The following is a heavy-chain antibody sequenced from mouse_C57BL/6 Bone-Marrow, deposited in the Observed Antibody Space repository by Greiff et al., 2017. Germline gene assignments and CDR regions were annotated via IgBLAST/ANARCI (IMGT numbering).Heavy chain of an antibody. V-gene: IGHV1-19*01. J-gene: IGHJ3*01. Sequence: EVKLQESGPVLVKPGASVKMSCKASGYTFTDYYMNWVKQSHGQSLEWIGVINPYNGGTSYNQKFKGKATLTVDKSSSTAYMELNSLTSEDSAVYYCSRRGGGRDYWGQGTLVTVSA. CDR1: GYTFTDYY. CDR3: SRRGGGRDY. D-gene: IGHD1-1*02. CDR2: INPYNGGT.